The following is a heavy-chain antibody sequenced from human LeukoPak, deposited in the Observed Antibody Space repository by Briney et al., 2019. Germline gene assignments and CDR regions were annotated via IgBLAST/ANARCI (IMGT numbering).Heavy chain of an antibody. CDR3: ARRIVGVIDAFDY. CDR1: GGSISSPISY. D-gene: IGHD1-26*01. J-gene: IGHJ4*02. V-gene: IGHV4-39*01. CDR2: VLHSGAT. Sequence: PSETLSLTCTVSGGSISSPISYWRWIRQPPGQGLEWIATVLHSGATFYSPSLEGRLTISIDTSTNQFSLKMTSMTAADTAVYYCARRIVGVIDAFDYWGQGALVTVSS.